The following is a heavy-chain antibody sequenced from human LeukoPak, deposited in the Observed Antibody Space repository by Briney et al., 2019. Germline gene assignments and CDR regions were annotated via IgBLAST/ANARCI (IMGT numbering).Heavy chain of an antibody. J-gene: IGHJ4*02. V-gene: IGHV3-11*06. CDR2: IRSSSTYT. CDR3: ARDRGNSGYDPFDY. CDR1: GFTFSDYY. D-gene: IGHD5-12*01. Sequence: GGSLRLSCAAPGFTFSDYYMNWIRQAPGKGLEWVSYIRSSSTYTGYADSVKGRFTISRDNTKNSLYLQMNSLRVEDTAVYYCARDRGNSGYDPFDYWGQGTLVTVSS.